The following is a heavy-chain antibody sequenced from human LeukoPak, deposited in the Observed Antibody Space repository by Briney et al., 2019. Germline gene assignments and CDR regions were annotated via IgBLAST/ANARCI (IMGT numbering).Heavy chain of an antibody. V-gene: IGHV3-9*01. Sequence: GGSLRLSCAASGFTFDDYAMHWVRQAPGKGLEWVSGISWNSGSIGYADSVKGRFTISRDNAKNSLYLQMNSLRAEDTALYYCAKDIGVGLLWFGEALRSDYYGMDVWGQGTTVTVSS. CDR1: GFTFDDYA. J-gene: IGHJ6*02. D-gene: IGHD3-10*01. CDR2: ISWNSGSI. CDR3: AKDIGVGLLWFGEALRSDYYGMDV.